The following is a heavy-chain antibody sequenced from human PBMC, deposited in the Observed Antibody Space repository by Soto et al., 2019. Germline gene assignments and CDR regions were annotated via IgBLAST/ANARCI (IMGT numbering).Heavy chain of an antibody. CDR2: IIPIFGTA. CDR1: GGTFSSYA. CDR3: AGAYGNEDPNYYYYGMDV. V-gene: IGHV1-69*06. Sequence: SVKVSCKASGGTFSSYAISWVRQAPGQGLEWMGGIIPIFGTANYAQKFQGRVTITADKSTSTAYMELSSLRSEDTAVYYCAGAYGNEDPNYYYYGMDVWGQGTTVTVSS. J-gene: IGHJ6*02. D-gene: IGHD4-17*01.